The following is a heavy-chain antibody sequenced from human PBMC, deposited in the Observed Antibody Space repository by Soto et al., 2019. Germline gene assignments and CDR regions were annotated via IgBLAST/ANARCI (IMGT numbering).Heavy chain of an antibody. D-gene: IGHD3-3*01. Sequence: SETLSLTCTVSGGSISRYYWSCIRQPPGKGLEWIGYIYYSGSTNYNPSLKSRVTISVDTSKNQFSLKLSSVTAADTAVYYCARGWYGFWSGYLTLGNWFDPWGQGTLVTVSS. CDR3: ARGWYGFWSGYLTLGNWFDP. CDR2: IYYSGST. CDR1: GGSISRYY. V-gene: IGHV4-59*08. J-gene: IGHJ5*02.